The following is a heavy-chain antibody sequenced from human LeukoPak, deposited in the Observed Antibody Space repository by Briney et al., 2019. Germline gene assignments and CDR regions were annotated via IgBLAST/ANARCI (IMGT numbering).Heavy chain of an antibody. V-gene: IGHV3-74*01. CDR3: ARDPAAENWFDP. D-gene: IGHD6-13*01. Sequence: GGSLSLTCAVSGLTFSSYWKDWVWQAQGQGLVWVSRINSDESSTSYSDSVMERFTISRDNAKNTLYLQMNSLRAEGTAVYYCARDPAAENWFDPWGQGTLVTVSS. CDR1: GLTFSSYW. CDR2: INSDESST. J-gene: IGHJ5*02.